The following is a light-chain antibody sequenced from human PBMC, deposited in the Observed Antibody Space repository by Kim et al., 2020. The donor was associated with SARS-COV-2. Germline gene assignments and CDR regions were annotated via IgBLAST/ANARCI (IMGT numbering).Light chain of an antibody. Sequence: APGKTARITCGGDNIGSKSVHWYQQKPGPAPVLVISYDSDRPSGIPERFSGSNSGNTATLTINRVEAGDEADYYCQVWDSSSDHRVFGGGTQLTV. J-gene: IGLJ3*02. CDR1: NIGSKS. V-gene: IGLV3-21*04. CDR3: QVWDSSSDHRV. CDR2: YDS.